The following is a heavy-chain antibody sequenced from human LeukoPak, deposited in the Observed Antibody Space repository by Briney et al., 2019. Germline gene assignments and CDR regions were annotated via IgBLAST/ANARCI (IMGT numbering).Heavy chain of an antibody. CDR2: ISGSGGST. D-gene: IGHD2-2*02. CDR3: AKRGILGYCSTISCYTFDY. V-gene: IGHV3-23*01. J-gene: IGHJ4*02. Sequence: GGSLRLSCAASGFTFSSFAMSWVRQAPVKELEWVSAISGSGGSTYYADSVKGRFTISRDNSKNTLYLQMNSLRAEDTAVYYCAKRGILGYCSTISCYTFDYWGQGTLVTVSS. CDR1: GFTFSSFA.